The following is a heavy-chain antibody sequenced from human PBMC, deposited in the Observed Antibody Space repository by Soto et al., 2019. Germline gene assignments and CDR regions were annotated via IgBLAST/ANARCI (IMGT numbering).Heavy chain of an antibody. Sequence: GGSLRLSCAASGFTFDDYAMHWVRQAPGKGLEWVSGISWNSGSIGYADSVKGRFTISRDNAKNSLYLQMNSLRAEDTALYYCAKSSSSWYDYYYMDVWGKGTTVTVSS. CDR2: ISWNSGSI. J-gene: IGHJ6*03. D-gene: IGHD6-13*01. CDR3: AKSSSSWYDYYYMDV. V-gene: IGHV3-9*01. CDR1: GFTFDDYA.